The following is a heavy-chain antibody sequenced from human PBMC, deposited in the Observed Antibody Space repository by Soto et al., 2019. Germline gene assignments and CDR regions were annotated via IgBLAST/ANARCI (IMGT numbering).Heavy chain of an antibody. D-gene: IGHD6-13*01. CDR3: VRDSAAGTFAF. Sequence: KTSETLSLTCGVSGYSISSGYYLVLFRHPPGKVLEWIGSIYHSGSTYSNPSLKSRVTISVDPSKNQFSLKLTAVTAADTDVYFCVRDSAAGTFAFWGQGTLVTVSS. CDR1: GYSISSGYY. V-gene: IGHV4-38-2*02. J-gene: IGHJ4*02. CDR2: IYHSGST.